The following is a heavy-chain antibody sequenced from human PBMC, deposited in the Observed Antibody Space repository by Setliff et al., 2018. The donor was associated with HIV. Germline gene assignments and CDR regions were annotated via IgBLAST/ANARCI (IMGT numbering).Heavy chain of an antibody. CDR1: GYSFTDYF. D-gene: IGHD1-26*01. Sequence: ASVKVSCKASGYSFTDYFIHWVRQAPGQGLEWMGWISPQNGDRKIPRRSRGRVTMTRDTSISTAYMELSGLTSDDTAVYYCARVSELPGDYYYMDVWGKGTTVTVSS. CDR3: ARVSELPGDYYYMDV. J-gene: IGHJ6*03. V-gene: IGHV1-2*02. CDR2: ISPQNGDR.